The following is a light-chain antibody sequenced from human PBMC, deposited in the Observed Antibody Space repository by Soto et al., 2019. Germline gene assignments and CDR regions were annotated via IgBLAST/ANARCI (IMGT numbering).Light chain of an antibody. V-gene: IGKV1-12*01. CDR1: QGISSW. CDR3: QQANSFPLT. CDR2: AAS. Sequence: DIQMTQSPSSVSASVGDRVTITCRASQGISSWLGWYQQKPGKAPKLLIYAASSLQSGVPSRSRVSGSGTDFTLSISSLQPVDFATYYCQQANSFPLTFGGGTKVEIK. J-gene: IGKJ4*01.